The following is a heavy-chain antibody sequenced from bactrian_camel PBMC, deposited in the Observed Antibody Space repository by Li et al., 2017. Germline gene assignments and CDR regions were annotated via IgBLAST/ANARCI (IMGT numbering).Heavy chain of an antibody. CDR1: DDTSDRYC. Sequence: HVQPVESGGGSVQVGESLRLSCVASDDTSDRYCMGWFRQTPGKEREGVAVIDSDGSDRYADAVKGRFAISQNNAKNILFLQMDSLQPEDTAIYYCAAVLMLTTAPLRADEYTYWGQGTQVTVS. CDR3: AAVLMLTTAPLRADEYTY. D-gene: IGHD1*01. V-gene: IGHV3S6*01. J-gene: IGHJ4*01. CDR2: IDSDGSDR.